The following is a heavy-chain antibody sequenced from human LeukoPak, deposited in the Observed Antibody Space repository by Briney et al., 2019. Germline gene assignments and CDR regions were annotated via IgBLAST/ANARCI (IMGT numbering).Heavy chain of an antibody. CDR3: AREWTYSSGWSASAY. CDR1: GFTFSSFV. V-gene: IGHV3-23*01. J-gene: IGHJ4*02. CDR2: ISGSGDST. D-gene: IGHD6-19*01. Sequence: PGGSLRLSCAASGFTFSSFVMSWVRQAPGMGPEWVSAISGSGDSTYYADSVKGRFTISRDNSKNTLYLQMNSLRVEDTALYYCAREWTYSSGWSASAYWGQGTLVTVSS.